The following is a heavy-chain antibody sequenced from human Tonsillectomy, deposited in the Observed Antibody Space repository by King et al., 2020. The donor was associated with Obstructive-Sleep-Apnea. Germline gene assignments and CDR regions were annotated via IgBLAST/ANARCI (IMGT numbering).Heavy chain of an antibody. V-gene: IGHV3-30*04. CDR3: ARPYNWNDQAPFDY. D-gene: IGHD1-20*01. J-gene: IGHJ4*02. CDR1: GFTFSSYA. Sequence: VQLVESGGGGVQPGRSLRLSCAASGFTFSSYAMHWVRQATGKGLEWVAVLSYDGSNKYYADSVKGRFTISRDNSKNTLYLQMNSLRAEDTAVYYCARPYNWNDQAPFDYWGQGTLVTVSS. CDR2: LSYDGSNK.